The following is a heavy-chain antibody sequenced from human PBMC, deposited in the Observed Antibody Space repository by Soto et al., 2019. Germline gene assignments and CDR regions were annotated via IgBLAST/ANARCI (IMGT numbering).Heavy chain of an antibody. CDR2: IYHSGNT. CDR3: ARIMFCIDALCSPLYGMDV. D-gene: IGHD2-15*01. Sequence: PSETLSLTCTVSGGSISSYYWSWIRQPPGKGLEWIAYIYHSGNTNYNPSLKSRVTISLDTSKNHFSLRLSSVTAADTAVYYCARIMFCIDALCSPLYGMDVWGQGTTVTVSS. CDR1: GGSISSYY. J-gene: IGHJ6*02. V-gene: IGHV4-59*12.